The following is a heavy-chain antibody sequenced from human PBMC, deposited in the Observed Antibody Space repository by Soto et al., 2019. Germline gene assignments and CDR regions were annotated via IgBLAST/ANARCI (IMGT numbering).Heavy chain of an antibody. CDR3: AIYDSSGSRGFQH. Sequence: QVQLQESGPGLVKPSQTLSLTCTVSGGSIISGGYYWSWIRQHPGKGLEWIGYIYYSGSTYYNPSLKSRVTISVDTSKNHFSLKLSSVTAADTAVYYCAIYDSSGSRGFQHWGQGTLVTVSS. CDR1: GGSIISGGYY. J-gene: IGHJ1*01. V-gene: IGHV4-31*03. CDR2: IYYSGST. D-gene: IGHD3-22*01.